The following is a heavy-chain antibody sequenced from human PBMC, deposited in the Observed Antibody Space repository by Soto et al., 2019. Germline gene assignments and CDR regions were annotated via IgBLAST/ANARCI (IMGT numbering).Heavy chain of an antibody. CDR1: GFSFSSLA. CDR2: ISSSGGAT. CDR3: ACGGMGAAGIYYYGLDV. J-gene: IGHJ6*02. D-gene: IGHD6-13*01. V-gene: IGHV3-23*01. Sequence: EVHLLESGGDLVQPGGSLRLSCAASGFSFSSLAMTWVRQAPGKGLEWVSSISSSGGATYYAGSVKGRFTISRDNSRYTLYLQMNGLRAEDAAVYYCACGGMGAAGIYYYGLDVWGRGTTVTVSS.